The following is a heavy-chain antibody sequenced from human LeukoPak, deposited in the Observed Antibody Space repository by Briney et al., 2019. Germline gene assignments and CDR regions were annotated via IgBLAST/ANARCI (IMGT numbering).Heavy chain of an antibody. V-gene: IGHV5-51*01. CDR2: IYPGDSDT. Sequence: GESLKISCKGSGYRFTSYWIGWERQMPGKGLEWMGTIYPGDSDTSYSPSFQGQVTISADKSISTAYLQWSSLKASDTAIYYCARRSSSAWYDDYWGQGTLVTVSS. D-gene: IGHD6-19*01. CDR3: ARRSSSAWYDDY. J-gene: IGHJ4*02. CDR1: GYRFTSYW.